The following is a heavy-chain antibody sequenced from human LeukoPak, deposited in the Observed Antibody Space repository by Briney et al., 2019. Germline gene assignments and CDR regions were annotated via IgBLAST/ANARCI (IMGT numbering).Heavy chain of an antibody. CDR2: IYHSGST. CDR3: ARHPSGAAGGFDY. J-gene: IGHJ4*02. Sequence: SETLSLTCTDSGGSISSSSYYWGWIRQPPGKGLEWIGSIYHSGSTYFNPSLKSRVTISVDTSKNQFSLKLNSVTAADASVYYCARHPSGAAGGFDYWGQGTLVTVSS. D-gene: IGHD6-13*01. CDR1: GGSISSSSYY. V-gene: IGHV4-39*01.